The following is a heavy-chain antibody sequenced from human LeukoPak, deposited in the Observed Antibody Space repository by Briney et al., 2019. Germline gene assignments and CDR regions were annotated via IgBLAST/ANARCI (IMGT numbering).Heavy chain of an antibody. Sequence: ASVMVSCKASGYIYYFHWVRQAPGQGLEWMGWINPKSGDTNYAQKFQGRVTMTRDTSINTAYMELNSLRSDDTAVYYCARYDSVSFGAFDLWGQGTTVTVSS. CDR3: ARYDSVSFGAFDL. CDR1: GYIYY. CDR2: INPKSGDT. J-gene: IGHJ3*01. V-gene: IGHV1-2*02. D-gene: IGHD3-3*01.